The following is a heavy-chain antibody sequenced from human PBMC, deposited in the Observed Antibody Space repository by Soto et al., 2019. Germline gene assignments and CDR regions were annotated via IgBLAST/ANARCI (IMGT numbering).Heavy chain of an antibody. CDR1: GGTFKNYA. CDR3: ARGVKYDSSGYYYFY. Sequence: SVKVSCKASGGTFKNYAISWVRQAPGQGLEWMGGIIPIFGTANYAQKFQGRVTITADESTSTAYMELRSLRSEDTAVYYCARGVKYDSSGYYYFYWGQGTVVTVSS. D-gene: IGHD3-22*01. V-gene: IGHV1-69*13. J-gene: IGHJ4*02. CDR2: IIPIFGTA.